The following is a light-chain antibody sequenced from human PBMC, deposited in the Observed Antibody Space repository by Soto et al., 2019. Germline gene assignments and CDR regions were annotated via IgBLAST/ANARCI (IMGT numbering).Light chain of an antibody. V-gene: IGLV3-21*02. CDR1: NIGRKS. CDR3: QLWDSNSDHVV. Sequence: VLTQPPSVSVAPGQTASITCGGSNIGRKSVHWYQQKPGQAPVVVVYDDRDRPSGIPERFSGSNSGNTATLTISRVEAGDEADYYCQLWDSNSDHVVFGGGTKVTVL. J-gene: IGLJ2*01. CDR2: DDR.